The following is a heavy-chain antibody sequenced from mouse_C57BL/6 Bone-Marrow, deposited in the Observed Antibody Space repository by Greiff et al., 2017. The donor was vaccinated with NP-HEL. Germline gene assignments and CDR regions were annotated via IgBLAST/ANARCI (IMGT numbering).Heavy chain of an antibody. V-gene: IGHV3-8*01. CDR2: ISSSGST. J-gene: IGHJ1*03. Sequence: DVKLVESGPGLAKPSQTLSLTCSVTGYSITSYYWNWIRKFPGNKLEYMGYISSSGSTSYNPSLKSRISITRDTSKNQYYRQWNAVSTEDTATYYCARRYYYGSSGYFEVWGTGTTVTVSS. CDR3: ARRYYYGSSGYFEV. CDR1: GYSITSYY. D-gene: IGHD1-1*01.